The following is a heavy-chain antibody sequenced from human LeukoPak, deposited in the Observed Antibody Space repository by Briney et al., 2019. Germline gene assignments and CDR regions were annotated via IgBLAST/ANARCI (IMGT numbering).Heavy chain of an antibody. CDR3: ARLGYCSGGSCIDY. V-gene: IGHV4-30-2*01. D-gene: IGHD2-15*01. CDR1: GGSISSGGYS. Sequence: SETLSLTCAVSGGSISSGGYSWSWIRQPPGKGLEWIGYIYHSGSTYYNPSLKSRVTISVDRSKNQFSLKLSSVTAADTAVYYCARLGYCSGGSCIDYWGQGTLVTVSS. J-gene: IGHJ4*02. CDR2: IYHSGST.